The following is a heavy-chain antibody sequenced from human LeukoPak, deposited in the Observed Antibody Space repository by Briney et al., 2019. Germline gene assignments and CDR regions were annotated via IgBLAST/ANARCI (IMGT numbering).Heavy chain of an antibody. Sequence: GGSLRLSCAASGFTVSSNYMGWVRQAPGKGLEWVSVICANDGNTYYADAVKGRFTISRDNSKDTLYLQMDSLRAEDTAVYYCAKGSGSSCYSPCDYWGQGILVTVSS. CDR1: GFTVSSNY. J-gene: IGHJ4*02. D-gene: IGHD2-15*01. CDR2: ICANDGNT. CDR3: AKGSGSSCYSPCDY. V-gene: IGHV3-23*01.